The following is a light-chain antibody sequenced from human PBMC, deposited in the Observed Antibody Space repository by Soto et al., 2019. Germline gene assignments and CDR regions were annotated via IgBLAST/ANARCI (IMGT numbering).Light chain of an antibody. CDR2: DAS. V-gene: IGKV3-20*01. CDR1: QSVTSRW. Sequence: EIVLTQSPGTLSLSPGERATLSCRASQSVTSRWLAWFQQKPGQAPRLLIYDASSRAAGIPDRFSGSGSGTDFTLTISRLEPEDFAVYYCQQYGSAPWTFGQGTKVEIK. CDR3: QQYGSAPWT. J-gene: IGKJ1*01.